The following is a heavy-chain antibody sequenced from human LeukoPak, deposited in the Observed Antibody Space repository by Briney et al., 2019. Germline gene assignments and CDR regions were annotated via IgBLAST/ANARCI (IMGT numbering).Heavy chain of an antibody. CDR1: GFTFSSYW. Sequence: GGSLRLSCAASGFTFSSYWMSWVRQAPGKGLEWVANIKLDGSERYYVDSVKGRFTISRDNAKNSVYLQMNSLRVEDTAVYYCAREFHCSGGTCYIDYYYYAMDVWGKGTTVTVSS. D-gene: IGHD2-15*01. V-gene: IGHV3-7*03. CDR3: AREFHCSGGTCYIDYYYYAMDV. J-gene: IGHJ6*04. CDR2: IKLDGSER.